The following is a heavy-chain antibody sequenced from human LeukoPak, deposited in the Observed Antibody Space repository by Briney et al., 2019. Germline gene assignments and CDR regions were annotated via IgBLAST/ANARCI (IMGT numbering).Heavy chain of an antibody. D-gene: IGHD1-14*01. Sequence: KSSETLSLTCTVSGGSFTDYYWGWIRQPPGKGLGWIGSIYYRGNTFYNPSLRNRVSISIDTSKGRFSLNLSSVTAADTAVYFCTRDREHGNQDAWGQGTLVTVS. J-gene: IGHJ5*02. CDR2: IYYRGNT. V-gene: IGHV4-39*07. CDR3: TRDREHGNQDA. CDR1: GGSFTDYY.